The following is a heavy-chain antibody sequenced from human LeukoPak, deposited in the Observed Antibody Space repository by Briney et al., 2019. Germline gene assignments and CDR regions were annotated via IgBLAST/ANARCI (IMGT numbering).Heavy chain of an antibody. CDR2: INHSGST. V-gene: IGHV4-34*01. Sequence: PGGSLRLSCAASGFTFSSYAMSWVRQPPGKGLERIGEINHSGSTNYNPSLKSRVTISVDTSKNQFSLKLSSVTAADTAVYYCARGLRGGYSYGFSGGHDYWGQGTLVTVSS. J-gene: IGHJ4*02. CDR1: GFTFSSYA. CDR3: ARGLRGGYSYGFSGGHDY. D-gene: IGHD5-18*01.